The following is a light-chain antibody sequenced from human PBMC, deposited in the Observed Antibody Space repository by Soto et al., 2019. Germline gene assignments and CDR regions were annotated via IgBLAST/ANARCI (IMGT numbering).Light chain of an antibody. Sequence: EIVMTQSPATLSVSQGERATLSCRASQSVSSNLAWYQQKPGQAPRLLIYGASTRATGISARFSGSGSGTEFTLTISSLQSEDFAVYYCQQYNNWPLTFGGGTKVEIK. CDR1: QSVSSN. V-gene: IGKV3-15*01. CDR2: GAS. CDR3: QQYNNWPLT. J-gene: IGKJ4*01.